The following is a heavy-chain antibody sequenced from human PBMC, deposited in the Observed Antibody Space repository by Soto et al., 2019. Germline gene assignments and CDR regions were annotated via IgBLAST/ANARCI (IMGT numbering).Heavy chain of an antibody. J-gene: IGHJ4*02. D-gene: IGHD3-3*01. CDR2: ISSSSSDT. V-gene: IGHV3-11*06. Sequence: GGSLRLSCAASGFTFSDYFLTWIRQAPGKGLEWVSYISSSSSDTNYADSVKGRFTISRDDAKNSLFLQMNNLRVEDTAVYYCAIDYDFWSGYLSGHFDYWGQGTLVTVSS. CDR3: AIDYDFWSGYLSGHFDY. CDR1: GFTFSDYF.